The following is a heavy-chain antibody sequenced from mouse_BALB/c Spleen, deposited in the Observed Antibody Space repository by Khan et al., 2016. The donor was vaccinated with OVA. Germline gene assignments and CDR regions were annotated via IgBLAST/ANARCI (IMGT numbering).Heavy chain of an antibody. D-gene: IGHD2-1*01. CDR1: GDSITSGY. CDR3: ARWGNPRCYFDV. V-gene: IGHV3-8*02. J-gene: IGHJ1*01. CDR2: IGYNGGT. Sequence: EVQLQESGPSLVKPSQTLSLTCSVTGDSITSGYWNWIRKFPGNKLEYMGYIGYNGGTYYNPSLKRRISITRDTSKNPYYLQLNTLIHEDTATYDWARWGNPRCYFDVWGAGTTVTVAS.